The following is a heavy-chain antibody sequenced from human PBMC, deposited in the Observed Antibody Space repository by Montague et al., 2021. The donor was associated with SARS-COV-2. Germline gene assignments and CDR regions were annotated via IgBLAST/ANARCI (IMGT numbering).Heavy chain of an antibody. CDR1: GFTFSDYY. CDR2: ISSGGTTL. CDR3: ARVSSNWSDAFDV. D-gene: IGHD6-13*01. V-gene: IGHV3-11*01. J-gene: IGHJ3*01. Sequence: SLSLSFSASGFTFSDYYMSWFRQAPGKGLEWPSYISSGGTTLFYADSVKGRLTISRDNAENSLYLQVNSLRGEDTAVYYCARVSSNWSDAFDVWGQGTMVTVSS.